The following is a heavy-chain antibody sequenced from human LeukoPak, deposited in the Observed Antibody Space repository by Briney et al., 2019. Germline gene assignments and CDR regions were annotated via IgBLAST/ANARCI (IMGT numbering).Heavy chain of an antibody. V-gene: IGHV1-69*05. D-gene: IGHD6-13*01. CDR3: AGTDSSSWYY. J-gene: IGHJ4*02. Sequence: ASVKVSCKASGGTCSSYAISWVRQAPGQGLEWMGRIIPIFGTANYAQKFQGRVTITTDESTSTAYMELSSLRSEDTAVYYCAGTDSSSWYYWGQGTLVTVSS. CDR1: GGTCSSYA. CDR2: IIPIFGTA.